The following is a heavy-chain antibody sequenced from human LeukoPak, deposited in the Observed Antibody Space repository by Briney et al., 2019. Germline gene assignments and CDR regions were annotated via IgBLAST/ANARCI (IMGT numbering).Heavy chain of an antibody. CDR2: ITSYGDSA. Sequence: GGSLRLSCSASGFTFSDYAMHWVRQAPGKGLEYVSAITSYGDSAYYADSVKGRFTISRDTSKNTLYLQMSSLRAEDTALYYCARYDNGKDYFDYWGQGTLVTVSS. J-gene: IGHJ4*02. CDR1: GFTFSDYA. D-gene: IGHD1-1*01. V-gene: IGHV3-64*04. CDR3: ARYDNGKDYFDY.